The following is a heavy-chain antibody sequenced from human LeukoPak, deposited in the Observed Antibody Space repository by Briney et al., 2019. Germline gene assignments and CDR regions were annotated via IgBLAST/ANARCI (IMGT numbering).Heavy chain of an antibody. CDR2: ISSNGGST. CDR1: GFTFSSYA. D-gene: IGHD1-14*01. CDR3: ARDLAGTQDY. V-gene: IGHV3-64*01. J-gene: IGHJ4*02. Sequence: GGPRRLSCAASGFTFSSYAMPWVRQAPGKGLEYVSAISSNGGSTYYANSVKGRFTISRDNSKNTLYLQMGSLRAEDMAVYYCARDLAGTQDYWGQGTLVTVSS.